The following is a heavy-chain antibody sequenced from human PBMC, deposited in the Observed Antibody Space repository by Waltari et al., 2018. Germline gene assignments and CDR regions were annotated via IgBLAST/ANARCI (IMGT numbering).Heavy chain of an antibody. CDR1: GFRFTRPV. J-gene: IGHJ3*02. CDR2: INLNGNPGT. CDR3: AKGVNSGNPYRAFDI. D-gene: IGHD1-26*01. Sequence: EVQLLEAGGGLVQPGGSLSLSCAASGFRFTRPVLLWVRQPPGRGLEWVSTINLNGNPGTHYADLVKGRFTISRDDSKNTLFLQMNSLTAEDTAQYYCAKGVNSGNPYRAFDIWGQGTMVTVSS. V-gene: IGHV3-23*01.